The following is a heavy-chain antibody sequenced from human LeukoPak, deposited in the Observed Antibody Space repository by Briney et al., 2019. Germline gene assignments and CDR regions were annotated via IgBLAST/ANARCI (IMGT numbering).Heavy chain of an antibody. CDR1: GFTFDDYA. CDR2: IGWNSGSI. V-gene: IGHV3-9*01. Sequence: GRSLRLSCAASGFTFDDYAMHWVRQAPGKGLEWVSGIGWNSGSIGYADSVKGRFTISRDNAKNSLYLQMNRLRAEDTAFYYCAKDIMASSWYYFDYWGQGTLVTVSS. D-gene: IGHD6-13*01. CDR3: AKDIMASSWYYFDY. J-gene: IGHJ4*02.